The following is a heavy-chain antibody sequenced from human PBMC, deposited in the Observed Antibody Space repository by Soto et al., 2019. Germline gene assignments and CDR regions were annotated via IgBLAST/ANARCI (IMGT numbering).Heavy chain of an antibody. CDR3: ARRAVVAVTGSLDNWLDP. CDR2: VYNSGST. J-gene: IGHJ5*02. D-gene: IGHD2-21*01. V-gene: IGHV4-59*02. CDR1: GGSVSSYN. Sequence: SETLSLTCTVSGGSVSSYNWNWLRQPPGKALEWIGYVYNSGSTNYNPSLKSRVTISVDTSKNQFSLKVNSVTAADTAVYYCARRAVVAVTGSLDNWLDPWGQGILVTVSS.